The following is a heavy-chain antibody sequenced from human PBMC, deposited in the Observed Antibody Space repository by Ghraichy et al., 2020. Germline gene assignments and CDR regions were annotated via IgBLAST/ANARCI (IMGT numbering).Heavy chain of an antibody. CDR2: VEPGSGET. D-gene: IGHD1-26*01. Sequence: ASVKVSCKASGYTFTRNAVHWVRQAPGQRLEWMGWVEPGSGETKYSQKFQGRVTITSDTSANTAYMELSLRSEDTAVYYFARGGTYAFDYWGHGTLVTVSS. V-gene: IGHV1-3*01. CDR3: ARGGTYAFDY. CDR1: GYTFTRNA. J-gene: IGHJ4*01.